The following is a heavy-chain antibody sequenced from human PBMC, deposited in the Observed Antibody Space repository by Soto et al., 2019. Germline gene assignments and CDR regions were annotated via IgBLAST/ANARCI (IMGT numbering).Heavy chain of an antibody. V-gene: IGHV4-34*01. Sequence: SKTLSLTCAVYGGSFSGYYWSWIRQPPGKGLEWIGEINHSGSTNYNPSLKSRVTISVDTSKNQFSLKLSSVTAADTAVYYCARVRVEVTTVLYYYYYLDVWGKGTTVTVSS. D-gene: IGHD4-4*01. J-gene: IGHJ6*03. CDR2: INHSGST. CDR3: ARVRVEVTTVLYYYYYLDV. CDR1: GGSFSGYY.